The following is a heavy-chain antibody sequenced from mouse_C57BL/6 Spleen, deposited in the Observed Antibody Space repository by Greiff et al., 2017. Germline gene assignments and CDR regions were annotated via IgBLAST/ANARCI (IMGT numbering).Heavy chain of an antibody. Sequence: VQLQQSGPVLVKPGASVKMSCKASGYTFTDYYMHWVKQRHGQSLEWIGVINPYDGGTSYNQKFKGKATLTVDKASSTAYMELNSLTSEDSAVYYGARIGFDDWGQGTTRTVAS. J-gene: IGHJ2*01. V-gene: IGHV1-19*01. CDR2: INPYDGGT. CDR3: ARIGFDD. CDR1: GYTFTDYY.